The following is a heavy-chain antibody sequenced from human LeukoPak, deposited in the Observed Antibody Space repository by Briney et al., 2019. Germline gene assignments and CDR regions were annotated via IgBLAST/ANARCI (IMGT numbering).Heavy chain of an antibody. V-gene: IGHV3-66*02. CDR1: GFTVSSTY. CDR2: LYSGGTT. Sequence: GGSLRLSCAASGFTVSSTYMSWVRQAPGKGLEWVSVLYSGGTTYYADSVKGRFTISRDNSKNTLYLQMNSLRAEDTAVYYCARDSNYDYWGQGTLVTVSS. J-gene: IGHJ4*02. D-gene: IGHD6-13*01. CDR3: ARDSNYDY.